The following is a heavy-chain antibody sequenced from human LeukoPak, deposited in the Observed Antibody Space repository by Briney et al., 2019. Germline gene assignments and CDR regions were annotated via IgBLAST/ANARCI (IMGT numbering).Heavy chain of an antibody. CDR1: GYTFTGYY. CDR2: INPNSGGT. J-gene: IGHJ4*02. Sequence: ASVKVSCKASGYTFTGYYMHWVRQAPGQGLEWMGWINPNSGGTNYAQKFQGRVTMTRDTSISTAYMELSRLRSDDTAVYYCARDRTERGYYDFWSGYYNPPPNFDYWGQGTLVTVSS. V-gene: IGHV1-2*02. D-gene: IGHD3-3*01. CDR3: ARDRTERGYYDFWSGYYNPPPNFDY.